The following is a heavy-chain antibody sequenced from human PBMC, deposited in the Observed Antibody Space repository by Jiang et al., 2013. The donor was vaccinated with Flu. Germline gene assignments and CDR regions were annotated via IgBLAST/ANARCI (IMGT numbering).Heavy chain of an antibody. CDR3: ARASCDGDCYFEVLGAFDM. D-gene: IGHD2-21*01. CDR2: MFYSGTT. CDR1: GDSISSSRHY. V-gene: IGHV4-39*07. J-gene: IGHJ3*02. Sequence: LLKPSETLSLTCTVSGDSISSSRHYWGWIRQPPGQGLEWIGSMFYSGTTHYNPSLRSRVTMSVDTSKNSFSLRLSSVTAADTAIFYCARASCDGDCYFEVLGAFDMWGPGTMVTVSS.